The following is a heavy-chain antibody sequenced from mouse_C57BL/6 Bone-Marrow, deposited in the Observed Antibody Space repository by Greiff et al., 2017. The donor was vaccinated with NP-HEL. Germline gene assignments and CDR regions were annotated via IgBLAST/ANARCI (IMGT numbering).Heavy chain of an antibody. J-gene: IGHJ4*01. CDR2: INPSNGGT. CDR3: ARFITTVVGHYYAMDY. Sequence: VQLQQPGTELVKPGASVKLSCKASGYTFTSYWMHWVKQRPGQGLEWIGNINPSNGGTNYNEKFKSKATLTVDKSSSTAYMQLSSLTSEVSAVYYCARFITTVVGHYYAMDYWGQGTSVTVSS. CDR1: GYTFTSYW. D-gene: IGHD1-1*01. V-gene: IGHV1-53*01.